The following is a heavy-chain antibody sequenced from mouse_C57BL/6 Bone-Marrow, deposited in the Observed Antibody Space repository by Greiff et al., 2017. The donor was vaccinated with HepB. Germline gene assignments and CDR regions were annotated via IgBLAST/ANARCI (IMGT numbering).Heavy chain of an antibody. CDR1: GYTFTSYW. J-gene: IGHJ3*01. V-gene: IGHV1-50*01. CDR2: IDPSDSYT. Sequence: VQLQQPGAELVKPGASVKLSCKASGYTFTSYWMQWVKQRPGQGLEWIGEIDPSDSYTNYNQKFKGKATLTVDTSSGTAYMQLSSLTSEDSAVYYCARGDNWAWFAYWGQGTLVTVSA. D-gene: IGHD4-1*01. CDR3: ARGDNWAWFAY.